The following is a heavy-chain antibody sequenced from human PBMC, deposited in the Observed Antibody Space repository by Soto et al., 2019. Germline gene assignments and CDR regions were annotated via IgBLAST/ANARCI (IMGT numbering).Heavy chain of an antibody. CDR3: ARGTELRYCTSSSCPDLDV. D-gene: IGHD2-2*01. V-gene: IGHV3-7*03. Sequence: GGSLRLSCAASGFTSSSYWMTWVRQAPGKGLEWVANIAQDGSEKHYVDSVKGRFTISRDNGKNSLSLQMNSLRAEDTAVYYCARGTELRYCTSSSCPDLDVWGQGTTVTVSS. CDR1: GFTSSSYW. J-gene: IGHJ6*02. CDR2: IAQDGSEK.